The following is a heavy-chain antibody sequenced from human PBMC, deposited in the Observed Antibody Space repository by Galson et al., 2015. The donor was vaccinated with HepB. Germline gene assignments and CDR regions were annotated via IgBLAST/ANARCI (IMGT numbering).Heavy chain of an antibody. J-gene: IGHJ4*02. D-gene: IGHD3-10*01. V-gene: IGHV4-4*08. CDR1: GGSMKNYF. CDR3: ARTTPSYGRHWPYFDN. Sequence: ETLSLTCTVSGGSMKNYFWSWIRQSPGQGLEWIGYITARGTPKSNPSLTSRVTISSDTSKIHFSLKLTYVTAADTAKYYCARTTPSYGRHWPYFDNWGQGILVTVSS. CDR2: ITARGTP.